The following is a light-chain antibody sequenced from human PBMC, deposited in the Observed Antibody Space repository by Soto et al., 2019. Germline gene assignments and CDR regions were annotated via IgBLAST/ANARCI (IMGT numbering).Light chain of an antibody. CDR3: SSYAGIFYV. V-gene: IGLV2-8*01. CDR2: EVS. J-gene: IGLJ1*01. Sequence: QSALTQPPSASGSPGRSVTISCTGTSSDVGGYNYVSWYQQHPGKAPKLMIYEVSKRPSGVPDRFSGSKSGNTASLTVSGLQAEDEADYYCSSYAGIFYVFGTGTKVTVL. CDR1: SSDVGGYNY.